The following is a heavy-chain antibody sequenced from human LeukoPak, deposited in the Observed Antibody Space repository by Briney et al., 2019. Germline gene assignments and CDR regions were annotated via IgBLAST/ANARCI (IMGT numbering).Heavy chain of an antibody. Sequence: PSQTPSLTCTVAGGSTSSGDYYWSWIRQPPGKGLEWIAYMYYSGSTYYNPSLKSRVTMSADTSKNQLSLKLSSVTAADTAVYYCARPYYYDSRIDPWGQGILVTVSS. CDR3: ARPYYYDSRIDP. D-gene: IGHD3-22*01. CDR2: MYYSGST. V-gene: IGHV4-30-4*01. CDR1: GGSTSSGDYY. J-gene: IGHJ5*02.